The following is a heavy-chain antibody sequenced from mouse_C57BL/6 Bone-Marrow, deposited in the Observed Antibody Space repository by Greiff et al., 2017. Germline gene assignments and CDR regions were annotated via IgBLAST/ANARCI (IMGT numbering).Heavy chain of an antibody. D-gene: IGHD4-1*01. CDR3: ARRGGANWDEDYAMDY. V-gene: IGHV1-80*01. J-gene: IGHJ4*01. Sequence: VQGVESGAELVKPGASVKISCKASGYAFSSYWMNWVKQRPGKGLEWIGQIYPGDGDTNYNGKFKGKATLTADKSSSTAYMQLSSLTSEDSAVYFCARRGGANWDEDYAMDYWGQGTSVTVSS. CDR1: GYAFSSYW. CDR2: IYPGDGDT.